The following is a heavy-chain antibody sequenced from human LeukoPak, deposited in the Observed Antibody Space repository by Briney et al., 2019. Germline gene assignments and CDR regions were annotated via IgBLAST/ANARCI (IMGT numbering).Heavy chain of an antibody. D-gene: IGHD5-18*01. J-gene: IGHJ6*03. CDR2: IYYSGST. V-gene: IGHV4-30-4*08. CDR3: ARRSHSGYSYGYYYYYMDV. Sequence: SETLSLTCTVSGGSISSGDYYWSWVRQPPGKGLEWIGYIYYSGSTYYNPSLKSRVTISVDTSKNQFSLKLSSVTAADTAVYYCARRSHSGYSYGYYYYYMDVWGKGTTVTVSS. CDR1: GGSISSGDYY.